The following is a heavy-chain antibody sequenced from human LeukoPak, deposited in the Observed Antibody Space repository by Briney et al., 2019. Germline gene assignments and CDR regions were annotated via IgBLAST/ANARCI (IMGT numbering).Heavy chain of an antibody. CDR3: STHFPAPGDFNDY. CDR2: IKSKSDGETT. V-gene: IGHV3-15*01. D-gene: IGHD3-10*01. Sequence: KPGGSLRLSCAASGFTFSAAWMSWVRQAPGKGLEWVGRIKSKSDGETTDYGAPVKGRFTFSRDDSKNTLYLQMNSLRAEDTAVYYCSTHFPAPGDFNDYWGQGTLVTVSS. CDR1: GFTFSAAW. J-gene: IGHJ4*02.